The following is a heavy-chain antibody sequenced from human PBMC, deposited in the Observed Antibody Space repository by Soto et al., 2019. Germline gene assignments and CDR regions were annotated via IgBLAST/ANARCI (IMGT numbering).Heavy chain of an antibody. V-gene: IGHV4-61*01. CDR1: GGSVRSGSYY. CDR3: ASMGYHYGSGSYPLDY. Sequence: SETLSLTSTVSGGSVRSGSYYWSWIRQPPGKGLEWIGYIYYSGSTHYNPSLKSRVTISLDTSKNQFSLNLRSVTAADTAVYYCASMGYHYGSGSYPLDYWGQGTLVTVSS. J-gene: IGHJ4*02. D-gene: IGHD3-10*01. CDR2: IYYSGST.